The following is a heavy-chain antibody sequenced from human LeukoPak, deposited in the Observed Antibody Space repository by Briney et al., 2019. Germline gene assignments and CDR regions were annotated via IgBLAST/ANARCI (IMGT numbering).Heavy chain of an antibody. D-gene: IGHD1-26*01. Sequence: SETLSLTCTVSGGSISSYYWSWIRQPPGKGLEWIGYIYYSGSTNYNPSLKSRVTISVDTSKNQFSLKLSSVTAADTAVYYCARDSGNSGSYRYYYYYMDVWGKGTTVTVSS. J-gene: IGHJ6*03. CDR2: IYYSGST. CDR1: GGSISSYY. V-gene: IGHV4-59*01. CDR3: ARDSGNSGSYRYYYYYMDV.